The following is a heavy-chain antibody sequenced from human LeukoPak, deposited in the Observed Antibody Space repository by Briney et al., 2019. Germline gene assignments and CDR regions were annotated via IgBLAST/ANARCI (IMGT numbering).Heavy chain of an antibody. J-gene: IGHJ3*02. CDR1: GGSISSGDYY. V-gene: IGHV4-30-4*08. CDR2: IYYSGST. CDR3: ARGDIVVVPAAADAFDI. D-gene: IGHD2-2*01. Sequence: SETLSLTCTVSGGSISSGDYYWSWIRQPPGKGLEWIGYIYYSGSTYYNPSLKSRVTISVDTSKNQFSLKLSSVTAANTAVYYCARGDIVVVPAAADAFDIWGQGTMVTVSS.